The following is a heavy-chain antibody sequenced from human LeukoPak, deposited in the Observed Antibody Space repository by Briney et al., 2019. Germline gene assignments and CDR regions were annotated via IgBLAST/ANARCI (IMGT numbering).Heavy chain of an antibody. CDR1: GFTFSSYW. J-gene: IGHJ6*02. CDR3: ARVYDFWSGYYLHYYYGMDV. CDR2: IKQDGSEK. V-gene: IGHV3-7*01. D-gene: IGHD3-3*01. Sequence: GGSLRLSCAASGFTFSSYWMSWVRQAPGKGLEWVANIKQDGSEKYYVDSVKGRFTISRDNAKNSLYLQMNSLRAEDTAVYYCARVYDFWSGYYLHYYYGMDVWGQGTTVTVSS.